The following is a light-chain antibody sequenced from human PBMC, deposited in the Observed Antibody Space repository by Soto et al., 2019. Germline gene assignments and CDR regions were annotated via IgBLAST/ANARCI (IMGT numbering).Light chain of an antibody. CDR2: DTS. V-gene: IGKV3-11*01. CDR1: QSIGKY. Sequence: EIVLTQSPATLSLSPGEGAALSCRASQSIGKYSVWYQQKPGQAPRVLIYDTSNRATGIPARFSGTGSGTDFTLTISSLEPEDFAVYYCQQRSDWPVTFGPGTKVDIK. J-gene: IGKJ3*01. CDR3: QQRSDWPVT.